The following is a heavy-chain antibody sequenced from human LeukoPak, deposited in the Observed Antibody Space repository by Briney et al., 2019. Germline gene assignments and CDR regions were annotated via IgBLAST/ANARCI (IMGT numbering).Heavy chain of an antibody. CDR3: AKGGLSGDGYYFNY. Sequence: GGSLRLSCAASGFTFSSYSMNWVRQAPGKGLEWVSSISSSSSYIYYADSVKGRFAISRDNSNSTLHLQMNSPRADDTAVYYCAKGGLSGDGYYFNYWGQGTLVTVSS. J-gene: IGHJ4*02. V-gene: IGHV3-21*04. CDR1: GFTFSSYS. D-gene: IGHD5/OR15-5a*01. CDR2: ISSSSSYI.